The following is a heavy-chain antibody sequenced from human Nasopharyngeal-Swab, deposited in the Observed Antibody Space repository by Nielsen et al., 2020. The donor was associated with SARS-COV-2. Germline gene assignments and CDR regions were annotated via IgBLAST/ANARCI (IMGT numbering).Heavy chain of an antibody. D-gene: IGHD2-15*01. CDR2: INPSGGST. V-gene: IGHV1-46*01. Sequence: ASVKVSCKASGYTFTSYYMHWVRQAPGQGLEWMGIINPSGGSTSYAQKFQGRVTMTRDTSTSTVYMELSSLRSEDTAVYYCARVGVVVRWFDYWGQGTLVTISS. CDR3: ARVGVVVRWFDY. CDR1: GYTFTSYY. J-gene: IGHJ4*02.